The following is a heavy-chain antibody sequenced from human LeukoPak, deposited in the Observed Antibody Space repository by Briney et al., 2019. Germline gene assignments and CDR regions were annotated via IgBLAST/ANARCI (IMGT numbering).Heavy chain of an antibody. Sequence: SVKVSCKASGYTFTGYYMHWVRQAPGQGLEWMGGIIPIFGTANYAQKFQGRVTITADESTSTAYMELSSLRSEDTAVYYCARGLRLAYGSGSYYPVWGQGTTVTVSS. D-gene: IGHD3-10*01. CDR3: ARGLRLAYGSGSYYPV. CDR2: IIPIFGTA. CDR1: GYTFTGYY. J-gene: IGHJ6*02. V-gene: IGHV1-69*13.